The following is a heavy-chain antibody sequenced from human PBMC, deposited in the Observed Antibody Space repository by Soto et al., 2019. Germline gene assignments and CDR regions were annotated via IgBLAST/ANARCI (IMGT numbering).Heavy chain of an antibody. CDR3: ARWGTTGGLDV. CDR1: GFTFRSYV. J-gene: IGHJ4*02. D-gene: IGHD3-16*01. CDR2: TSYDGSNK. V-gene: IGHV3-30*19. Sequence: QVQLVESGGGVVQPGTSLRLSCVGSGFTFRSYVIHWVRQAPGKGLECVALTSYDGSNKYYDDSVKGRFTISRDNSRNTVDLHMDNLRLADTALYYGARWGTTGGLDVWGQGTLVSVSS.